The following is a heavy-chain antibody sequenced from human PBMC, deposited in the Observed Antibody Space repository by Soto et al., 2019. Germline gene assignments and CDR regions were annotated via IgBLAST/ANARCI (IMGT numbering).Heavy chain of an antibody. CDR2: IYYSGST. D-gene: IGHD4-17*01. J-gene: IGHJ4*02. Sequence: PSETLSLTCIVSGGSITSYHWSWIRQLPEKGLEWIGYIYYSGSTYYNPSLKSRVTISVDTSKNQFSLKLSSVTAADTAVYYCAGQTTVTTRAGFDYWGQGTLVTVS. CDR3: AGQTTVTTRAGFDY. CDR1: GGSITSYH. V-gene: IGHV4-59*06.